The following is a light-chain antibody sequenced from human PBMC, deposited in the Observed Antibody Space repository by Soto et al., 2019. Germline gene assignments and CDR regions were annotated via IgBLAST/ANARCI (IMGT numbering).Light chain of an antibody. J-gene: IGKJ1*01. CDR3: QQYNNWPLT. V-gene: IGKV3-15*01. CDR1: QSVSSN. CDR2: GAS. Sequence: ERVMTQSPATLSVSPGERATLSCRASQSVSSNLAWYQQKPGQAPRLLIYGASTRATGIPARFSGSGSGTEFTLTISSLQSEDFAVCYCQQYNNWPLTFGQGTKVDIK.